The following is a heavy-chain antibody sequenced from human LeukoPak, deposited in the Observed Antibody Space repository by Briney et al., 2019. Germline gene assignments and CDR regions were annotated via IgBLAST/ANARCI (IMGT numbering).Heavy chain of an antibody. V-gene: IGHV3-48*02. D-gene: IGHD3-10*01. CDR1: GFTFSSYS. J-gene: IGHJ3*02. CDR2: ISSSSSSTI. CDR3: ASSYGSGSYYNTLLAFDI. Sequence: GGSLRLSCAASGFTFSSYSMNWVRQAPGKGLEWVSYISSSSSSTIYYADSVKGRFTISRDNAKNSLYLQMNSLRDEDTAVYYCASSYGSGSYYNTLLAFDIWGQGTMVTVSS.